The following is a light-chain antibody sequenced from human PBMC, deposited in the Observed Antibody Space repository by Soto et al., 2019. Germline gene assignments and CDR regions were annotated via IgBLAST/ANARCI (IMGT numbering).Light chain of an antibody. CDR3: PQSGSSPPRDT. CDR2: GAS. J-gene: IGKJ2*01. Sequence: EIVLTQAPGTLSLSPGERATLSCRASQSVSSSSLAWYQQKPGQAPRLLIYGASNRATDIPDRFSGSGSGTDFPLTISRLEPEDFAVYYCPQSGSSPPRDTFGQGTKVEIK. CDR1: QSVSSSS. V-gene: IGKV3-20*01.